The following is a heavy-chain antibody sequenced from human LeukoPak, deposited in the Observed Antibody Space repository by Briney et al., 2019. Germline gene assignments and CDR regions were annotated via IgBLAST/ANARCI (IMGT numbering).Heavy chain of an antibody. CDR1: GFTFSSNA. CDR3: ANGGDFWSGYYTDLDY. CDR2: INGSGGST. Sequence: GGSLRLSCAASGFTFSSNAMSWVRQAPGKGLEWVSAINGSGGSTYYADSVRGRFTISRDNYKNTLYLQMNNLRAEDTAVCYCANGGDFWSGYYTDLDYWGQGTLVTVSS. V-gene: IGHV3-23*01. D-gene: IGHD3-3*01. J-gene: IGHJ4*02.